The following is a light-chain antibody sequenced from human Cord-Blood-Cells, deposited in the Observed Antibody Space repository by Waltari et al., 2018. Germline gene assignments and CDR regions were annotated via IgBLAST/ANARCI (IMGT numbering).Light chain of an antibody. V-gene: IGKV3-15*01. Sequence: EIVMTQSPATLPVSPGERATLPCRASQSVSSNLAWYQQKPGQAPRLLIYGASTRATGIPARFSGSGSGTEFTLTISSLQSEEFAVYYCQQYNNWPYTFGQGTKLEIK. CDR2: GAS. CDR1: QSVSSN. J-gene: IGKJ2*01. CDR3: QQYNNWPYT.